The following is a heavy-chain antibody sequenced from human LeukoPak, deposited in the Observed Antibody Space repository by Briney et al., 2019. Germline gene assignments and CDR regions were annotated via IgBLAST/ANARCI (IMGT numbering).Heavy chain of an antibody. CDR2: INSDGSDT. D-gene: IGHD3-22*01. CDR3: ARDPPHDNSVGFDR. J-gene: IGHJ5*02. CDR1: GFTFSSDW. V-gene: IGHV3-74*01. Sequence: GGSLRLSCAAAGFTFSSDWMLWVRQAPGKGLVWVSRINSDGSDTSYADTVKGRFTISRDNLKNTLYLQMNSLRAEDTAVYYCARDPPHDNSVGFDRWGQGTLVTVSS.